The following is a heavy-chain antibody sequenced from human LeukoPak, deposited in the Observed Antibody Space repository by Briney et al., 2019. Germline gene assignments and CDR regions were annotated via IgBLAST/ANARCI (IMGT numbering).Heavy chain of an antibody. CDR3: ARGRAATTY. J-gene: IGHJ4*02. V-gene: IGHV4-34*01. CDR2: INHSGSA. D-gene: IGHD5-24*01. CDR1: GGSFSGYY. Sequence: SETLSLTCAVYGGSFSGYYWSWIRQPPGKGLEWIGEINHSGSANYNPSLKSRVTISVDTSKNQFSLKLSSVTAADTAVYYCARGRAATTYWGQGTLVTVSS.